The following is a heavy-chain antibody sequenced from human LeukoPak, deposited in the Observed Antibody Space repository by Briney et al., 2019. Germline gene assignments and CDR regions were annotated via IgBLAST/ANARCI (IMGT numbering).Heavy chain of an antibody. J-gene: IGHJ4*02. CDR2: IIPIFGTA. CDR1: GGTFSSYA. V-gene: IGHV1-69*05. D-gene: IGHD2-15*01. CDR3: AREGYCSGGSCYSRGYYFDY. Sequence: ASVKVSCKASGGTFSSYAISWVRQAPGQGLEWMRGIIPIFGTANHAQKFQGRVTITTDESTSTAYMELSSLRSEDTAVYYCAREGYCSGGSCYSRGYYFDYWGQGTLVTVSS.